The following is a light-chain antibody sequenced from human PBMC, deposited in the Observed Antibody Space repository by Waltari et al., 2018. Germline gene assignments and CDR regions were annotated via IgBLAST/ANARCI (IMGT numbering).Light chain of an antibody. CDR1: QSVGRY. J-gene: IGKJ1*01. CDR3: QKYVSLPAT. Sequence: ESVLTQSPATLSLSPGERATLSCRASQSVGRYLAWYQQKPGQAPRLLIYDASIRATCIPDRFSGSGSGTDFSLTISRLEPEDFAVYYCQKYVSLPATFGQGNKVEIK. CDR2: DAS. V-gene: IGKV3-20*01.